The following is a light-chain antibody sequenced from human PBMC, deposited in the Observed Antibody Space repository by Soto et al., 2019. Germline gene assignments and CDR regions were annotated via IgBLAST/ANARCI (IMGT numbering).Light chain of an antibody. V-gene: IGKV3-11*01. CDR2: DAS. J-gene: IGKJ5*01. CDR3: QQRSNWIT. CDR1: QSVSSY. Sequence: EIVLTQSPATLSLSPGERATLSCRASQSVSSYLAWYQQEPGQAPRLLIYDASNRATGIPARFSGSGSGTDFTLTISSLEPEDFAVYYCQQRSNWITFGQGTGLEIK.